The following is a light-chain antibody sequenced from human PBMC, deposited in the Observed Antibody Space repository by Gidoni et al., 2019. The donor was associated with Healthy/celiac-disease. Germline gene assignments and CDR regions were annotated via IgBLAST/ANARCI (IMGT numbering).Light chain of an antibody. CDR1: RSNIGAGYN. Sequence: VLTQPPSVSGAPGQRVTISCTGSRSNIGAGYNVHWYQQLPGTAPKLLIYGNSNRPSGVPDRFSGSKSGTSASLAITGLQAEDEADYYCQSYDSSLSGSYLFGTGTKVTVL. J-gene: IGLJ1*01. CDR2: GNS. V-gene: IGLV1-40*01. CDR3: QSYDSSLSGSYL.